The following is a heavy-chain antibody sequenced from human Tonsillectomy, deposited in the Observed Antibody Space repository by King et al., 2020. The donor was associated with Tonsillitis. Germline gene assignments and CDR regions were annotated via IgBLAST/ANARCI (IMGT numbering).Heavy chain of an antibody. J-gene: IGHJ5*02. CDR3: ARDLGELNHNWFDP. Sequence: VQLVESGGGLVQPGGSLRLSCPASGFTFNSYAMSWVRQAPGKGLEWVSSISGSSYIHYADSVKGRFTISRDNAKNSLYLQMNSLRAEDTAVYYCARDLGELNHNWFDPWGQGTLVTVSS. CDR1: GFTFNSYA. CDR2: ISGSSYI. V-gene: IGHV3-21*06. D-gene: IGHD1-7*01.